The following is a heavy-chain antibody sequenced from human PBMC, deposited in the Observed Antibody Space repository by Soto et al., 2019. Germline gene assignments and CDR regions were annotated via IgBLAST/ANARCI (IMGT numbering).Heavy chain of an antibody. Sequence: GGSLRLSCAASGFTFSSYAMSWVRQAPGKGLEWVSAISGSGGSTYYADSVKGRFTISRDNSKNTLYLQMNSLRAEDTAVYYCAKPIAVAGKGGNWFDPWGQGTLVTVSS. CDR3: AKPIAVAGKGGNWFDP. J-gene: IGHJ5*02. V-gene: IGHV3-23*01. CDR2: ISGSGGST. D-gene: IGHD6-19*01. CDR1: GFTFSSYA.